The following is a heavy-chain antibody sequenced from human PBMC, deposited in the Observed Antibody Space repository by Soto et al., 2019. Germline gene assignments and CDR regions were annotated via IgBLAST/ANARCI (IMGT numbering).Heavy chain of an antibody. Sequence: EVQLLESGGGLVQPGWSLRLSCAASGFTFSSHAMYWVRQSPVKGLELVASLGKTGAYYADSVKGRFSISRDTSKSTLFLQLKNVRADDSAIYYCVKNRWSTDYAFDCWGQGTLVTVSS. J-gene: IGHJ4*02. CDR3: VKNRWSTDYAFDC. D-gene: IGHD4-17*01. CDR2: LGKTGA. CDR1: GFTFSSHA. V-gene: IGHV3-23*01.